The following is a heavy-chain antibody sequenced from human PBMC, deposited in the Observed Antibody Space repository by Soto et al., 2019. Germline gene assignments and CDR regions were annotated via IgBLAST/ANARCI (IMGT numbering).Heavy chain of an antibody. CDR2: IYYSGST. CDR1: GGSISSGGYY. J-gene: IGHJ3*02. Sequence: QVQLQESGPGLVKPSQTLSLTCTVSGGSISSGGYYWSWIRQHPGKGLEWIGYIYYSGSTYYNPSLKSRVTISVDTSKNQFSLKLSSVTAADTAVYYCARVVYDYYYDSSGYGLPAAFDIWGQGTMVTVSS. V-gene: IGHV4-31*03. CDR3: ARVVYDYYYDSSGYGLPAAFDI. D-gene: IGHD3-22*01.